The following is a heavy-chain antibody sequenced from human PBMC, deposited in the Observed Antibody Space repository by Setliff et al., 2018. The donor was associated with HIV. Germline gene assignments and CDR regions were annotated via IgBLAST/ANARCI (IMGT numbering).Heavy chain of an antibody. V-gene: IGHV1-18*01. Sequence: ASVKVSCKASGYTFTSYGISWVRQAPGQGLEWMGWISGYNGNTNYAQKFQGRVTMTTDTSTTTAYMDLRSLRSDDTAVYYCASAGAWQRNALDIWGQGTMVTVSS. J-gene: IGHJ3*02. CDR2: ISGYNGNT. CDR1: GYTFTSYG. D-gene: IGHD5-12*01. CDR3: ASAGAWQRNALDI.